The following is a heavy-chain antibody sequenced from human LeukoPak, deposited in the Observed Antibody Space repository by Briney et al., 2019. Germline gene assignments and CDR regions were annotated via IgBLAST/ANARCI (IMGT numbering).Heavy chain of an antibody. CDR3: ARDQGSGSYYEGDAFDI. J-gene: IGHJ3*02. CDR1: GFTFSSYS. CDR2: ISSSSSYI. D-gene: IGHD3-10*01. V-gene: IGHV3-21*01. Sequence: PGGSLRLSCAASGFTFSSYSMNWVRQAPGKGLEWVSSISSSSSYIYYADSVKGRFTISRDNAKNSLYLQMNSLRAEDTAVYYCARDQGSGSYYEGDAFDIWGQGTMVTVSS.